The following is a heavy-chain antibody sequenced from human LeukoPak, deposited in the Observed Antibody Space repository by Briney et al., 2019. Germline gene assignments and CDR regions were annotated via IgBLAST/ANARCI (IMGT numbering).Heavy chain of an antibody. V-gene: IGHV3-11*05. D-gene: IGHD1-20*01. J-gene: IGHJ4*02. CDR3: ARGNSITGTTPLDYFDY. Sequence: PGGSLRLSCAASGFTFSDYYMSWIRQAPGKGLEWVSYISSSSSSYTNYADSVKGRFTISRDNAKNSLYLQMNSLRAEDTAVHYCARGNSITGTTPLDYFDYWGQGTLVTVSS. CDR2: ISSSSSSYT. CDR1: GFTFSDYY.